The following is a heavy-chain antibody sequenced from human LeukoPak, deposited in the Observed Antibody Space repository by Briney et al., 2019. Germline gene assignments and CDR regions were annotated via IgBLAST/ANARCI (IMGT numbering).Heavy chain of an antibody. CDR2: INHSGST. Sequence: PSETLSLTCAVYGGSFSGYYWSWIRQPPGKGLEWIGEINHSGSTNYNPSLKSRVTISVDTSKNQFSLKLSPVTAADTAVYYCARGVLQPYDYWGQGTLVTVSS. CDR1: GGSFSGYY. J-gene: IGHJ4*02. CDR3: ARGVLQPYDY. V-gene: IGHV4-34*01. D-gene: IGHD2/OR15-2a*01.